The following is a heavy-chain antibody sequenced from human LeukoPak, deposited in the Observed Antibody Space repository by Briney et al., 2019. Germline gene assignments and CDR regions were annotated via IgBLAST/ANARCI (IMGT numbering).Heavy chain of an antibody. V-gene: IGHV3-64*01. CDR2: ISSNGGST. J-gene: IGHJ6*03. Sequence: PGGSLRLSCAASGFTFSSYAMHWVRQAPGKGLEYVSAISSNGGSTYYANSVKGRFTISRDNSKNTLYLQMGSLRAEDMAVYYCARRPYYYYYMDAWGKGTTVTVSS. CDR1: GFTFSSYA. CDR3: ARRPYYYYYMDA.